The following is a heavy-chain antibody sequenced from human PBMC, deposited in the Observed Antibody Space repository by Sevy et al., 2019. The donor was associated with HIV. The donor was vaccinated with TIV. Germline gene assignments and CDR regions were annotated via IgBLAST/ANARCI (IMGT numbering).Heavy chain of an antibody. D-gene: IGHD3-10*01. Sequence: GGSLRLSCAASGFTFSDYYMSWIRQAPGKGLEWVSYISSSGSTIYYADPVKGRFTNSRDNSKNTLYLQMNSLRAEDTAVYYCARERGGITYAFDIWGQGTMVTVSS. CDR1: GFTFSDYY. V-gene: IGHV3-11*04. CDR3: ARERGGITYAFDI. CDR2: ISSSGSTI. J-gene: IGHJ3*02.